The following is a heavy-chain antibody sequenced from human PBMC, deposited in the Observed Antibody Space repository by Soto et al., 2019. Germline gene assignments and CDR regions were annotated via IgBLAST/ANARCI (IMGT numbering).Heavy chain of an antibody. V-gene: IGHV3-48*02. J-gene: IGHJ4*02. D-gene: IGHD6-25*01. CDR2: ISGSGDSV. CDR1: GFTFSSYA. Sequence: EVQLVESGGGLVQPGGSLRLSCAASGFTFSSYAMNWVRQAPGKGPEWVSRISGSGDSVSYADSVKGRFTISRDNAKNSLFLQMNSLRDKDTAVYYCARDTGSVDYWGQGTLVTVSS. CDR3: ARDTGSVDY.